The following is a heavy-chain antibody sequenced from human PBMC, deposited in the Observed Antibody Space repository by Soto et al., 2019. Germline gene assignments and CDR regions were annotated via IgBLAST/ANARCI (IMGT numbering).Heavy chain of an antibody. CDR3: AKDQGIAASHGID. J-gene: IGHJ3*01. Sequence: QVQLVESGGGVVQPGTSLRLSCAASGFTFNNYGMHWVRQAAGTGLEWVAAISSPGSDKYYADSVKGRLTISRDNSKNTLYLQMHSLRAEDTAVYYCAKDQGIAASHGIDWGQGTMVTFSS. CDR1: GFTFNNYG. D-gene: IGHD6-13*01. V-gene: IGHV3-30*18. CDR2: ISSPGSDK.